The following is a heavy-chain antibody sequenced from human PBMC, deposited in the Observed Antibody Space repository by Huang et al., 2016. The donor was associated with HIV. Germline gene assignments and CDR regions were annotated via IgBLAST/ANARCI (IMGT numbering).Heavy chain of an antibody. CDR2: ISPTLGKA. V-gene: IGHV1-69*01. J-gene: IGHJ4*02. CDR1: GGAFRNFA. D-gene: IGHD3-22*01. Sequence: QVQLVQSGAEVKKPGSSVKVSCKASGGAFRNFAIGWVRQAPGPGLEWMGGISPTLGKATYAQKFQGRVTIIADESTSTAYMELSSLRSEDTAVYYCATVDYYDTSGPQRGYFDNWGQGTLVTVSS. CDR3: ATVDYYDTSGPQRGYFDN.